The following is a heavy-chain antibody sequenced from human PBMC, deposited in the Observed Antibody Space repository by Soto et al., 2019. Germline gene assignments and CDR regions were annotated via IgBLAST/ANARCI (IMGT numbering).Heavy chain of an antibody. CDR2: IIPIFGTA. D-gene: IGHD3-10*01. CDR1: GGTFSSYA. CDR3: ARDVGFGEFHFDY. V-gene: IGHV1-69*13. J-gene: IGHJ4*02. Sequence: GASVKVSCKASGGTFSSYAISWVRQAPGQGLEWMGGIIPIFGTANYAQKFQGRVTITADESTSTAYMELSSLRSEDTAVYYCARDVGFGEFHFDYWGQGTLVTVSS.